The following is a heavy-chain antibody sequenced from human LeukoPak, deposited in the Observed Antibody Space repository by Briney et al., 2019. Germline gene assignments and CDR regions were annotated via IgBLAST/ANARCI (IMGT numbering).Heavy chain of an antibody. Sequence: ASVKVSCKASGGTFSNYTISWVRQAPGQGLEWMGWINPNSGGTNYAQKFQGRVTMTRDTSISTAYMELSRLRSDDTAVYYCARDGVNGDYDYYYYYMDVWGKGTTVTVSS. CDR1: GGTFSNYT. J-gene: IGHJ6*03. CDR2: INPNSGGT. V-gene: IGHV1-2*02. D-gene: IGHD4-17*01. CDR3: ARDGVNGDYDYYYYYMDV.